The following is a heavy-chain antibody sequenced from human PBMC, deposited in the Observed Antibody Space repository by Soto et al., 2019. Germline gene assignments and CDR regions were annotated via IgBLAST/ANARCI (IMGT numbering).Heavy chain of an antibody. Sequence: ESGGGVVQPGRSLRLSCAASGFTFSSYGMHWVRQAPGKGLEWVAVIWYDGSNKYYADSVKGRFTISRDNSKNTLYLQMNSLRAEDTAVYYCARDRSDCSGGSCYHYDYWGQGTLVTVSS. CDR3: ARDRSDCSGGSCYHYDY. CDR2: IWYDGSNK. J-gene: IGHJ4*02. CDR1: GFTFSSYG. V-gene: IGHV3-33*01. D-gene: IGHD2-15*01.